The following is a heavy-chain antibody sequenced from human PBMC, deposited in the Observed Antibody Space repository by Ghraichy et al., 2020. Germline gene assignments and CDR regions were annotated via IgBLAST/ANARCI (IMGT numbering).Heavy chain of an antibody. J-gene: IGHJ6*02. CDR3: ARESRHDLEVVPAAINYYYYGMDV. CDR1: GFTVSSNY. D-gene: IGHD2-2*01. V-gene: IGHV3-66*01. CDR2: IYSGGST. Sequence: GESPNISCAASGFTVSSNYMSWVRQAPGKGLEWVSVIYSGGSTYYADSVKGRFTISRDNSKNTLYLQMNSLRAEDTAVYYCARESRHDLEVVPAAINYYYYGMDVWGQGTTVTVSS.